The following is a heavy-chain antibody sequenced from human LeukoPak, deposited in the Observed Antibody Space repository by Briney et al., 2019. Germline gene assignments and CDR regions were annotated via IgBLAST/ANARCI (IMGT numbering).Heavy chain of an antibody. CDR2: INWNGGST. V-gene: IGHV3-20*04. CDR1: GFTFDDYG. J-gene: IGHJ4*02. D-gene: IGHD5-18*01. Sequence: PGGSLRLSCAASGFTFDDYGMSWVRQAPGKGLEWVSGINWNGGSTGYADSVKGRFTTSRDNAKNPLYLQMNSLRAEDTALYYCARDRRGYSYSPFDYWGQGTLVTVSS. CDR3: ARDRRGYSYSPFDY.